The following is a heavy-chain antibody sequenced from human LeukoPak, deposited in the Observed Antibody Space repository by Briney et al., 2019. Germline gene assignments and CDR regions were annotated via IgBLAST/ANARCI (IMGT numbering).Heavy chain of an antibody. Sequence: SEALSLTCTVSGGSISHSSYYWGWIRQPSGKGLEWIGSMYYYSGSSYYNPSLKSRVTISVVTSKNQFSLKLSSVTVADTAVYYCARVAGDYYYAMDVWGPGTTVTVSS. V-gene: IGHV4-39*01. CDR1: GGSISHSSYY. J-gene: IGHJ6*02. CDR2: MYYYSGSS. D-gene: IGHD6-19*01. CDR3: ARVAGDYYYAMDV.